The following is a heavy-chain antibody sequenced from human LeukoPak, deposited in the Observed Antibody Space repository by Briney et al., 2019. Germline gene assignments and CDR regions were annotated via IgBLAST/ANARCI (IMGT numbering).Heavy chain of an antibody. Sequence: GGSLRLSCAASGFTFSSYSMNWVRQAPGKGLEWVSSISSSSSYIYYADSVKGRFTISRDNAKNSLYLQMNSLRAEDTAVYYYARSEGGDWNYTPNYWGQGTLVTVSS. J-gene: IGHJ4*02. V-gene: IGHV3-21*01. CDR1: GFTFSSYS. D-gene: IGHD1-7*01. CDR3: ARSEGGDWNYTPNY. CDR2: ISSSSSYI.